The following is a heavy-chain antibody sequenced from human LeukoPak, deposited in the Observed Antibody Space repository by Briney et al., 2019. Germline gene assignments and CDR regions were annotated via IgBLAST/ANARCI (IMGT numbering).Heavy chain of an antibody. V-gene: IGHV3-7*01. D-gene: IGHD3-22*01. J-gene: IGHJ3*01. CDR2: IKQDESEK. CDR3: ARRSGYYWDAFDV. CDR1: GFNFNSYW. Sequence: PGGSLRLSCAVSGFNFNSYWMNWVRQAPGKGLEWVANIKQDESEKNYVDSVKGRFTISRDNANNLLHLQVNNLRADDTAVYYCARRSGYYWDAFDVWGQGTMVTVSS.